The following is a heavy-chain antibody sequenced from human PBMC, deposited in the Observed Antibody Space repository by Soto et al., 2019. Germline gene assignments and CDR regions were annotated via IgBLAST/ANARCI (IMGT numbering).Heavy chain of an antibody. J-gene: IGHJ3*02. CDR2: MNPNSGNT. Sequence: ASVKVSCKASGYTFTSYDINWVRQATGQGLEWMGWMNPNSGNTGYAQKLQGRVTMTRNTSISTAYMELSSLRSEDTALYYCARGFTISPRQDAFDIWGQGTMVTVSS. CDR3: ARGFTISPRQDAFDI. V-gene: IGHV1-8*01. CDR1: GYTFTSYD. D-gene: IGHD3-3*01.